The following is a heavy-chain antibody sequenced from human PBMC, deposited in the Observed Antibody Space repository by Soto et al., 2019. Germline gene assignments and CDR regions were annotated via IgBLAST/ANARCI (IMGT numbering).Heavy chain of an antibody. CDR1: GFTFSSYS. CDR2: ISSSSSYI. CDR3: ARDLRHYYDSSGYLDY. J-gene: IGHJ4*02. D-gene: IGHD3-22*01. Sequence: GGSLRLSCAASGFTFSSYSMNWVRQAPGKGLEWVSSISSSSSYIYYADSVKGRFTISRDNAKNSLYLQMNSLRAEDTAVYYCARDLRHYYDSSGYLDYWGQGTLVTVSS. V-gene: IGHV3-21*01.